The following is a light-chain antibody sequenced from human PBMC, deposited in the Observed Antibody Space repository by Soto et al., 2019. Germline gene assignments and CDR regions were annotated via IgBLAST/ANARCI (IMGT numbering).Light chain of an antibody. V-gene: IGLV1-47*01. CDR3: AAWDDSVNTVI. CDR1: SSNIGSNY. Sequence: QSVLTQPPSASGTPGXRVTISCSGSSSNIGSNYVYWYQQVPGTAPKLLFYTNGQRPSGVPDRFSXXTXXXXVSXAIXGLRSEDEADYYCAAWDDSVNTVIFGAGTQLTVL. J-gene: IGLJ2*01. CDR2: TNG.